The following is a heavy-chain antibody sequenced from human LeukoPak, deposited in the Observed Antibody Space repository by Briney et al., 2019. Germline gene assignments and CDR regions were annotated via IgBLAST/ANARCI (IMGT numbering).Heavy chain of an antibody. CDR2: INHSGST. V-gene: IGHV4-34*01. Sequence: SETLSLTCAVYGGSFSGYYWSWVRQPPGKGLEWIGEINHSGSTNYSPSLKSRVTISVDTSKNQFSLKLSSVTAADTAVYYCSSLTSLGYYFDYWGQGTLVTVSS. CDR3: SSLTSLGYYFDY. J-gene: IGHJ4*02. D-gene: IGHD3-16*02. CDR1: GGSFSGYY.